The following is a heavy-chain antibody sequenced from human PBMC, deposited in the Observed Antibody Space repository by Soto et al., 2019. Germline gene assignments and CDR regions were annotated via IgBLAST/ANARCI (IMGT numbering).Heavy chain of an antibody. CDR2: INHSGSN. CDR3: ARAPWDSVLTFDY. CDR1: GGSFSGYC. J-gene: IGHJ4*02. D-gene: IGHD1-26*01. V-gene: IGHV4-34*01. Sequence: SEILSLTCAVYGGSFSGYCWSWIRQPPEKGLEKNKEINHSGSNNYNPSLKIRVTISVDTFKNQFSLKLSSVTAADSSVYYCARAPWDSVLTFDYWGRGTLVTVSS.